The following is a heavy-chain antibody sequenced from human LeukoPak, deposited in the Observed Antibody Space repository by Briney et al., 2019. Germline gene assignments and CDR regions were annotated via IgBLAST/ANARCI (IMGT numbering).Heavy chain of an antibody. J-gene: IGHJ4*02. CDR3: AKGGYDYVEVAYFDF. Sequence: GGSLRLSCTASGFSFNNNAMSWVRQAPGKGLEWVSIIIASSGSTFYADSVKGRFTISRDSSKNTLYLQMNSLSVEDTAVYYCAKGGYDYVEVAYFDFWGQGALVTVSS. V-gene: IGHV3-23*01. CDR2: IIASSGST. D-gene: IGHD5-12*01. CDR1: GFSFNNNA.